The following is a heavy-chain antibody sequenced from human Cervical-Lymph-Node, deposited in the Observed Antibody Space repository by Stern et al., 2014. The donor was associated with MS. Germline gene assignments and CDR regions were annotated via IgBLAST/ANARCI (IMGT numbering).Heavy chain of an antibody. CDR1: GYSFSDYD. CDR2: MNPSTGNA. Sequence: QEQLVQSGAEVKQPGASVKVSCKASGYSFSDYDINWVRPATGQGPEWIGWMNPSTGNAGYAQKFQGRVAMTRNPSISTAYMELNSLRSEDTAVYYGTKAYAWERNWFDPWGQGTLVTVSS. D-gene: IGHD1-26*01. CDR3: TKAYAWERNWFDP. V-gene: IGHV1-8*02. J-gene: IGHJ5*02.